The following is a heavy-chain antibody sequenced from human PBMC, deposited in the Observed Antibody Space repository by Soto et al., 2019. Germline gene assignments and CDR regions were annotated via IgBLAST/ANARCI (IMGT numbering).Heavy chain of an antibody. V-gene: IGHV3-23*01. J-gene: IGHJ4*02. Sequence: EVQLLESGGGLVQPGGSLRLSCAASGFTFSSYAMSWVRQAPGRGLEWVSGISGSGGGTYYADSVKGRFTISRDNSSNTLYLQMNSLRAEDTAVYYCAILGLYDSSGYGSWGQGTLVTVSS. CDR2: ISGSGGGT. CDR3: AILGLYDSSGYGS. D-gene: IGHD3-22*01. CDR1: GFTFSSYA.